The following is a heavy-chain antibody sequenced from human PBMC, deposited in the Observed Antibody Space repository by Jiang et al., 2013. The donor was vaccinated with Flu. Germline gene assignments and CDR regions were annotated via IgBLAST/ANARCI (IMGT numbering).Heavy chain of an antibody. Sequence: VQLLESGGGLVQPGRSLRLSCAASGFTFDDYAMYWVRQAPGKGLEWVSGISWNSGSVGYADSVKGRFTISRDNAKNSLYLQMNSLRAEDTALYYCAKDKGITMVRGVIGYFDYWGQGTLVTVSS. CDR1: GFTFDDYA. CDR2: ISWNSGSV. V-gene: IGHV3-9*01. J-gene: IGHJ4*02. D-gene: IGHD3-10*01. CDR3: AKDKGITMVRGVIGYFDY.